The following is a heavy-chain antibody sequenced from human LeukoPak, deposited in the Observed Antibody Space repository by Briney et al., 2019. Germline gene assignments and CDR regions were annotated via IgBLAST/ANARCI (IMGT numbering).Heavy chain of an antibody. Sequence: SETLSLTCAVYGGSFSGYYWSWIRQPPGKGLEWIGEINHSGSTNYNPSLKSRVTISVDTSKNQFSLKPSSVTAADTAVYYCAREFGYGSGSYDYWGQGTLVTVSS. D-gene: IGHD3-10*01. CDR2: INHSGST. CDR1: GGSFSGYY. J-gene: IGHJ4*02. V-gene: IGHV4-34*01. CDR3: AREFGYGSGSYDY.